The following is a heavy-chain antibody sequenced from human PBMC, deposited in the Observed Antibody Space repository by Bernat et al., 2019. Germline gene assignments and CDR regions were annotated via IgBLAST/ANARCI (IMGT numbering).Heavy chain of an antibody. J-gene: IGHJ5*02. CDR2: IYYSGST. D-gene: IGHD6-19*01. V-gene: IGHV4-59*01. CDR3: AGDGGIAVGYNKWVDP. Sequence: QVQLQESGPGLVKPSETLSLTCTVSGGSISSYYWSWIRQPPGKGLEWIGYIYYSGSTNYNPSLKSRVTISVDTSKDQFSLELSSGNGGDTGVYYWAGDGGIAVGYNKWVDPWGQGTLVTGPS. CDR1: GGSISSYY.